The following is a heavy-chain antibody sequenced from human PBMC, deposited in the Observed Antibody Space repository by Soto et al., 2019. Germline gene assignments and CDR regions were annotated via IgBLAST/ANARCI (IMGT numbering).Heavy chain of an antibody. V-gene: IGHV4-39*01. CDR1: GGSISSSSYY. CDR3: ARRAVTTPNLAIDY. CDR2: IYYSAST. J-gene: IGHJ4*02. D-gene: IGHD4-17*01. Sequence: PSETLSLTCTVSGGSISSSSYYWGWIRQPPGKGLEWIGSIYYSASTYYNPSLTSRVTISVDTSKNQFSLKLSSVTAADTAVYYCARRAVTTPNLAIDYWGQGTLVTVSS.